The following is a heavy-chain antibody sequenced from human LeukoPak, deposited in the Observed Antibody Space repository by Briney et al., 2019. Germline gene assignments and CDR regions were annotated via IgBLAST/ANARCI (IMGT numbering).Heavy chain of an antibody. Sequence: GGSLRLSCAASGFTFSSYAMHWVRQAPGKGLEWVAVISYDGSNKYYADSVKGRFTISRDNSKNTLYLQMNSLRAEDTAVYYCASGAVGYSSAVGPGYWGQGTLVTVSS. CDR1: GFTFSSYA. D-gene: IGHD6-25*01. CDR3: ASGAVGYSSAVGPGY. V-gene: IGHV3-30-3*01. J-gene: IGHJ4*02. CDR2: ISYDGSNK.